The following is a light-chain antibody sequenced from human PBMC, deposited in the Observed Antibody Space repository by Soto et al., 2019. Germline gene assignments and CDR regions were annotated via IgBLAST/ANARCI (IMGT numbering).Light chain of an antibody. CDR2: EVS. V-gene: IGLV2-14*01. Sequence: QSALTQPASVSGSPGQTIIMSCTGTSSDIGGSNSVSWYQQHPDKAPKLILFEVSHRPSKIPDRFSGSKSGNTASLTISGLQAEDEADYYCSSYSSSGTLVLFGGGTKLTVL. CDR3: SSYSSSGTLVL. J-gene: IGLJ3*02. CDR1: SSDIGGSNS.